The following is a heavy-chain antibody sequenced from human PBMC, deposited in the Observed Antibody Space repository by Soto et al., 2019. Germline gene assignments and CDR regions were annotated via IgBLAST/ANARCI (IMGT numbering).Heavy chain of an antibody. D-gene: IGHD3-16*01. V-gene: IGHV4-31*03. CDR3: ARDRGGRFDP. CDR2: IYYSGST. J-gene: IGHJ5*02. Sequence: KTSETLSLTCTVSGGSISSGGYYWSWIRQHPGKGLEWIGYIYYSGSTYYNPSLKSRVTISVDTSKNQFSLKLSSVTAADTAVYYCARDRGGRFDPWGQGTLVTVSS. CDR1: GGSISSGGYY.